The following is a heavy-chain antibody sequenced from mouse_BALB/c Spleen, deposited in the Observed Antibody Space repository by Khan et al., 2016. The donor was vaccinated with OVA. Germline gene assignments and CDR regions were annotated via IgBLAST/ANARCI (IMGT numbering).Heavy chain of an antibody. J-gene: IGHJ2*01. V-gene: IGHV1-61*01. CDR1: GYTFTSYW. CDR2: INPSASDT. D-gene: IGHD4-1*01. Sequence: QVQLQQPGAELVRPGASVKLSCKASGYTFTSYWMNWVKQRPGQGLEWIGMINPSASDTRLNQKFKDKATLTVDKSSSTAYMQLSSPTSEDSAVYYCALNWDEYYYLAYWGQGSTLTVSS. CDR3: ALNWDEYYYLAY.